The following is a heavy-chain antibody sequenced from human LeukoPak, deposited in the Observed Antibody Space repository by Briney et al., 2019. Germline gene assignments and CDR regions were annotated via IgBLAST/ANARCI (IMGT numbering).Heavy chain of an antibody. CDR1: GFTFRDYS. CDR3: AKPKNYYDSSGYPYDAFDI. Sequence: GGSLRLSCAASGFTFRDYSMHWVRQAPGKGLEWVAVISYDGSNKYYADSVKGRFTISRDNSKNTLYLQMNTLRAEDTAVYYCAKPKNYYDSSGYPYDAFDIWGQGTMVTVSS. J-gene: IGHJ3*02. V-gene: IGHV3-30*04. D-gene: IGHD3-22*01. CDR2: ISYDGSNK.